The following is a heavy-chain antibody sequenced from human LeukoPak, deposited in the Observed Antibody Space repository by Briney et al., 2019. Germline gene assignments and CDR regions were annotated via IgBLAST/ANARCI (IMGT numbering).Heavy chain of an antibody. J-gene: IGHJ4*02. Sequence: GGSLRLSCAASGFTFSDYGMHWVRQAPGKGLEWVAFIRYDGNNKYYADSEKGRFTISRDNSKNVLFLQMDSLRLEDTAVYYCAKERYCSTTTCPFDSWGQGTLVTVSS. D-gene: IGHD2-2*01. V-gene: IGHV3-30*02. CDR2: IRYDGNNK. CDR3: AKERYCSTTTCPFDS. CDR1: GFTFSDYG.